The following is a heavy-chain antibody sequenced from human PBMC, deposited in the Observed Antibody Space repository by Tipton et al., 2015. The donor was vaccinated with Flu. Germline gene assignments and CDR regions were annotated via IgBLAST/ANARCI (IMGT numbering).Heavy chain of an antibody. CDR2: IYDTGST. D-gene: IGHD2-2*01. V-gene: IGHV4-59*01. CDR3: AKDKTGLDGSFQYQFDS. J-gene: IGHJ4*02. CDR1: GGSIRGYV. Sequence: GLVKPSETLSLTCTVSGGSIRGYVWTWIRQPPGRGLEWMGYIYDTGSTYYNPSLKGRVIMSVDTSKNQLSLKVMSVTAADTAIYYCAKDKTGLDGSFQYQFDSWGRGALVTVSS.